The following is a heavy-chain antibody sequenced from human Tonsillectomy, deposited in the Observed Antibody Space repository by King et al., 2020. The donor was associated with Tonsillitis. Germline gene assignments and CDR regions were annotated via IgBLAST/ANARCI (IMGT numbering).Heavy chain of an antibody. CDR1: GYSFPNYW. Sequence: QLVQSGAEVKKPGESLKISCEGSGYSFPNYWIGWVRQMPGKGLEWMGIIFPGDSDTKYSPSFQGHVTISADKSINTAYLQWSSLKASDTAIYYCAREMGSLSGFDHWGQGTLVTVSS. CDR3: AREMGSLSGFDH. J-gene: IGHJ4*02. CDR2: IFPGDSDT. V-gene: IGHV5-51*03. D-gene: IGHD2-15*01.